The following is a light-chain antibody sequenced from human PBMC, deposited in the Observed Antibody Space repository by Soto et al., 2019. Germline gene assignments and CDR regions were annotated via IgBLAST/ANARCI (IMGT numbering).Light chain of an antibody. CDR1: QNVRND. J-gene: IGKJ4*01. CDR3: QQRTNWPPT. CDR2: SAS. Sequence: EILLTQSPATLSLSPGERATLSCRASQNVRNDLVWYLQKPGQAPRLLIYSASNRATGIPARFSGSGSRTDFTLTISSLEPEDFAVYYCQQRTNWPPTFGGGTKVEFK. V-gene: IGKV3-11*01.